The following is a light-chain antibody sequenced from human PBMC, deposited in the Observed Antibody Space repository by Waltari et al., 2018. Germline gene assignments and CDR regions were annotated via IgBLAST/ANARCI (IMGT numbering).Light chain of an antibody. V-gene: IGKV1-5*03. J-gene: IGKJ4*01. CDR1: QSLTNW. CDR3: QMYTTYSQT. CDR2: EAS. Sequence: DIQMTQSPSTLSASLGDKVTITCRSSQSLTNWLAWYQQKPGKAPTLLIYEASTLESGVPSRFSGSGSGAEFTLTISSLQPDDFATYYCQMYTTYSQTFGGGTKVEMK.